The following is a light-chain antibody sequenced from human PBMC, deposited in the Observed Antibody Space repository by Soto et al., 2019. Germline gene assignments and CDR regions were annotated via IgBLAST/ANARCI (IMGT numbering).Light chain of an antibody. Sequence: AIRITQSPSSLSASTGDIVTITCRARQGISSYLAWYQQKPGKAPKLLIYPASTLKSGVPSRFSGSGSGTGFTLTISCLQSEDFETYYCQQVKSYPIAFGQGTRLEIK. V-gene: IGKV1-8*01. CDR3: QQVKSYPIA. J-gene: IGKJ5*01. CDR2: PAS. CDR1: QGISSY.